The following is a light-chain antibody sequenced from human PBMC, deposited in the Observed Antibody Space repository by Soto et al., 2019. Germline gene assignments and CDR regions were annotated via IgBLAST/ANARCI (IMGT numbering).Light chain of an antibody. CDR1: QGISSY. Sequence: AIRMTQSPSSLSASTGDRVTITCRASQGISSYLAWYQQKPGKAPKLLIYAASTLQSGVPSRFSGSGSGTDFTLTISCLQSVDFASYYCQRYFSYPSIPLCQGTRPEI. CDR2: AAS. J-gene: IGKJ5*01. CDR3: QRYFSYPSIP. V-gene: IGKV1-8*01.